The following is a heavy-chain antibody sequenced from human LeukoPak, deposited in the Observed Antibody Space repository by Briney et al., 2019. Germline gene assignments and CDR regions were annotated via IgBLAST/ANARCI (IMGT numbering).Heavy chain of an antibody. Sequence: GGSLRLSCAASEFTASTYYMNWVRQAPGKGPEWVSIIYSGGTTYYADSVKGRFTISRDTSKNTLSLQMNSLRAEDTAVYFCARVGDHFHWNLDLWGRGTLVTVSS. CDR2: IYSGGTT. V-gene: IGHV3-53*01. D-gene: IGHD3-3*02. CDR3: ARVGDHFHWNLDL. CDR1: EFTASTYY. J-gene: IGHJ2*01.